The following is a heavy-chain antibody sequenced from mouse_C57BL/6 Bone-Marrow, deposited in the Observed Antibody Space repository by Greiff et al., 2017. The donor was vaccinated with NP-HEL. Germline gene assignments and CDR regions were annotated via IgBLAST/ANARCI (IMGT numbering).Heavy chain of an antibody. CDR1: GFTFSSYA. Sequence: EVQRVESGGGLVKPGGSLKLSCAASGFTFSSYAMSWVRQTPEKRLEWVATISDGGSYTYYPDNVKGRFTISRDNAKNNLYLQMSHLKSEDTAMYYCAGEGYYRKDFDYWGQGTSLTVSS. D-gene: IGHD3-1*01. V-gene: IGHV5-4*01. CDR2: ISDGGSYT. CDR3: AGEGYYRKDFDY. J-gene: IGHJ2*02.